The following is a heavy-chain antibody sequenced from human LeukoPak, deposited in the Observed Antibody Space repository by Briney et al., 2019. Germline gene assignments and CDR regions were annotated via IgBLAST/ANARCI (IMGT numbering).Heavy chain of an antibody. CDR1: GGSFSGYY. CDR3: ARGRYTTGRIFAYDI. J-gene: IGHJ3*02. D-gene: IGHD6-19*01. CDR2: INHTGSTT. Sequence: AETLSLTCTVYGGSFSGYYWSWIRQPPGKGLEWVGEINHTGSTTSYNPSLKSRVTTSVDTSKNQFSLRLSFVTAADTAVFYCARGRYTTGRIFAYDIWGQGIKVTVSS. V-gene: IGHV4-34*01.